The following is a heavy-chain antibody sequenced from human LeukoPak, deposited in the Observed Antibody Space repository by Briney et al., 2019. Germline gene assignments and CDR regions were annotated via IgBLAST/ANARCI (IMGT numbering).Heavy chain of an antibody. Sequence: GGSLRLSCAASGFTVSSNYMTRVRQAPGKGLEWVSAISGSGGSTYYADSVKGRFTISRDNSKNTLYLQMNSLRAEDTAVYYCAKTKPRGEVPAALPFDYWGQGTLVTVSS. CDR3: AKTKPRGEVPAALPFDY. CDR2: ISGSGGST. J-gene: IGHJ4*02. V-gene: IGHV3-23*01. CDR1: GFTVSSNY. D-gene: IGHD2-2*01.